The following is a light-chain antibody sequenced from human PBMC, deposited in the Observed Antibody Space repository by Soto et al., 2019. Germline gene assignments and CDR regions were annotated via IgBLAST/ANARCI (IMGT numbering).Light chain of an antibody. V-gene: IGLV1-40*01. CDR3: QSYGSNLQEI. CDR1: SSNIGAGYD. Sequence: QSVLTQPPSVSGAPGPRVTISCTGSSSNIGAGYDVHWYQQLPGTAPKLLSYGNSNRPSGVPDRFSASKSGTSASLAITGLQAEDEADYYCQSYGSNLQEIFGGGTKLTVL. J-gene: IGLJ2*01. CDR2: GNS.